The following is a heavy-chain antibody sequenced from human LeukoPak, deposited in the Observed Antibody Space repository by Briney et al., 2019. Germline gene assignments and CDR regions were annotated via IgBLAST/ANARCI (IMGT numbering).Heavy chain of an antibody. CDR3: ARAIVLIAARDVDY. Sequence: GGSLRLSCAASGFTFSSYSMNWVRQAPGKGLEWVSSISGSSSYIYYADSVKGRFTISRDNAKNSLYLQMNSLRAEDTAVYYCARAIVLIAARDVDYWGQGTLVTVSS. D-gene: IGHD6-6*01. CDR1: GFTFSSYS. CDR2: ISGSSSYI. V-gene: IGHV3-21*01. J-gene: IGHJ4*02.